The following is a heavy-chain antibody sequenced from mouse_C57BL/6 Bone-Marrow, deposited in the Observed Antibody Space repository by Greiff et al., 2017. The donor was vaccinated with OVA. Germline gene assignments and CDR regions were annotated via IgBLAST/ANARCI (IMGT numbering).Heavy chain of an antibody. J-gene: IGHJ4*01. CDR1: GYTFTGYW. D-gene: IGHD1-1*01. CDR3: ARWNYYGSSYDYAMDY. V-gene: IGHV1-9*01. Sequence: QVQLKQSGAELMKPGASVKLSCKATGYTFTGYWIEWVKQRPGHGLEWIGEILPGSGSTNYNEKFKGKATFTADTSSNTAYMQLSSLTTEDSAIDYCARWNYYGSSYDYAMDYWGQGTSVTVSS. CDR2: ILPGSGST.